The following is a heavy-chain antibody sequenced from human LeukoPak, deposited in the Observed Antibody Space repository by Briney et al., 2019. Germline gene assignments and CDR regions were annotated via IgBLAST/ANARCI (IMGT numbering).Heavy chain of an antibody. CDR1: GFTVSKDY. CDR2: IYGGGTT. CDR3: AREARYYDILTGYHDYSGVDV. V-gene: IGHV3-66*01. J-gene: IGHJ6*02. Sequence: GGSLRLSCAGSGFTVSKDYMTWVRQAPGKGLECVSAIYGGGTTYYADSVKGRFTISRDSSSNTLHLQMNSLRAEDTAVYYCAREARYYDILTGYHDYSGVDVWGQGTTVIVSS. D-gene: IGHD3-9*01.